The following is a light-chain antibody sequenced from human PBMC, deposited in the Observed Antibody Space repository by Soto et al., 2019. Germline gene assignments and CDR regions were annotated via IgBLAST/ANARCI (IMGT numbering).Light chain of an antibody. V-gene: IGLV9-49*01. CDR2: VGTGGIVG. CDR1: SGYSNYK. Sequence: QLVLTQPPSASASLGASVTLTCTLSSGYSNYKVDWYQQRPGKGPRFVMRVGTGGIVGSKGDDIPDRFSVLGSGLNRYLTIKNIQEEDESDYHCGADHGSGSNFVYVFGTGTKVTVL. CDR3: GADHGSGSNFVYV. J-gene: IGLJ1*01.